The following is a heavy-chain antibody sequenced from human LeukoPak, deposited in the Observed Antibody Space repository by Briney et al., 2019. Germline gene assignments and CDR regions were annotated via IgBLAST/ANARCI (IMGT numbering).Heavy chain of an antibody. Sequence: SETLSLTCTVSGGSISSDYWNWIRQPPGRGLEWIGCIFHSGSTKYNPSLMSRVTISLDMSKNHFSLKVSSVTAADTAVYYCARGDSSASNCFDPWGQGTLVTVSS. CDR1: GGSISSDY. D-gene: IGHD6-19*01. CDR2: IFHSGST. V-gene: IGHV4-59*01. J-gene: IGHJ5*02. CDR3: ARGDSSASNCFDP.